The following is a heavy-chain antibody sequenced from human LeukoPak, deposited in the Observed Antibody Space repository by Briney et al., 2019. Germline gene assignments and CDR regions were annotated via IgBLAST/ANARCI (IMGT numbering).Heavy chain of an antibody. CDR1: GFTFSSYA. J-gene: IGHJ4*02. CDR3: AKDIEVITMIDY. V-gene: IGHV3-30-3*01. CDR2: ISYDGSNK. Sequence: GGSLRLSCAASGFTFSSYAMHWVRQAPGKGLEWVAVISYDGSNKYYADSVKGRFTISRDNSKNTLYLQMNSLRAEGTAVYYCAKDIEVITMIDYWGQGTLVTVSS. D-gene: IGHD3-22*01.